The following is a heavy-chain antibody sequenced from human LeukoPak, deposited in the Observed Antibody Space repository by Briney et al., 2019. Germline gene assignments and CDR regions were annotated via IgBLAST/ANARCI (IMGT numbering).Heavy chain of an antibody. CDR2: IYYSGST. V-gene: IGHV4-59*01. D-gene: IGHD6-19*01. CDR1: GGSISSYY. CDR3: ARVKSSGFYFDY. J-gene: IGHJ4*02. Sequence: PSETLSLTCTVSGGSISSYYWSWIRQPPGKGLEWIGYIYYSGSTNYNPPLKSRVTISVDTSKNQFSLKLSSVTAADTAVYYCARVKSSGFYFDYWGQGTLVTVSS.